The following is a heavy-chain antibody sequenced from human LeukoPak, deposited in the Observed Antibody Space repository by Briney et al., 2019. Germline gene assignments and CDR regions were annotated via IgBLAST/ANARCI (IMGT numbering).Heavy chain of an antibody. J-gene: IGHJ4*02. D-gene: IGHD7-27*01. Sequence: GGSLRLSCATSGFVFGDYAMNWIRQAPGKGLEWVSTITTSDGNTYYADSVKGRFTVSRDNSKNTLFLQMNSLRAEDTAVYYCAKDGGLWVSAHWGDSWGRGTLVTVSS. V-gene: IGHV3-23*01. CDR3: AKDGGLWVSAHWGDS. CDR2: ITTSDGNT. CDR1: GFVFGDYA.